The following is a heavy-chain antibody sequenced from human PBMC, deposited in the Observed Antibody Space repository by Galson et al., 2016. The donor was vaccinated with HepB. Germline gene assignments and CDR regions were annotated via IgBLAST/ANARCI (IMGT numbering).Heavy chain of an antibody. D-gene: IGHD3-10*01. CDR3: ASINMVMWFGELYYFDH. V-gene: IGHV1-24*01. Sequence: SVKVSCKVSGKSLSDSHVHWVRQAPGRGLEWMGGLDPEDGEALYSERFRGSVTMTEDTSTDTAYMELRSLKSEDTAIYFCASINMVMWFGELYYFDHWGQGTLVAVSS. CDR1: GKSLSDSH. CDR2: LDPEDGEA. J-gene: IGHJ4*02.